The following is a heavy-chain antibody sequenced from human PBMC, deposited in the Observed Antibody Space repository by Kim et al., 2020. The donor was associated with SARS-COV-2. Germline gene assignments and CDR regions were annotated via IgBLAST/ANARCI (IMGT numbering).Heavy chain of an antibody. V-gene: IGHV3-21*01. D-gene: IGHD6-13*01. CDR3: ARAPGYSRTTTAG. Sequence: YYADSVKGRFTISRDNAKNSLYLQMNSLRAEDTAVYYCARAPGYSRTTTAGWGQGTLVTVSS. J-gene: IGHJ4*02.